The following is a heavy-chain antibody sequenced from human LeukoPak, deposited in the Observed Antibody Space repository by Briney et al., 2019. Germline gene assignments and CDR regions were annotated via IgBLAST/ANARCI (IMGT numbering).Heavy chain of an antibody. CDR1: GYSISSGYY. CDR3: ARVQSYAYGFDY. CDR2: IHHSGST. D-gene: IGHD2-2*01. J-gene: IGHJ4*02. V-gene: IGHV4-38-2*02. Sequence: SETLSLTCTVSGYSISSGYYWGWIRQPPGKGLVWIGSIHHSGSTYYNPALKSRVTISVDTSKKQFSLNLRSVTAADTAVYYCARVQSYAYGFDYWGQGTLVTVSS.